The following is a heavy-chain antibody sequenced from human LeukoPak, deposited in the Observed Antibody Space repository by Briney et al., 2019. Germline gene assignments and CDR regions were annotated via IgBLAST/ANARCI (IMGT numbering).Heavy chain of an antibody. CDR3: ARVYSSTPFFDY. D-gene: IGHD6-13*01. V-gene: IGHV4-59*01. CDR1: GGSISSYY. Sequence: SETLSLTCAVYGGSISSYYWSWIRQPPGKGLEWIGYIYYSGSTNYNPSLKSRVTISVDTSKNQFSLKLSSVTAADTAVYYCARVYSSTPFFDYWGQGTLVTVSS. CDR2: IYYSGST. J-gene: IGHJ4*02.